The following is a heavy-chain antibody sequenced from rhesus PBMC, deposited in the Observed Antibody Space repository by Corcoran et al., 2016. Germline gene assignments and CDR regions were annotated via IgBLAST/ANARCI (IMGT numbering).Heavy chain of an antibody. D-gene: IGHD2-27*01. J-gene: IGHJ4*01. CDR2: ISYSGSS. CDR1: GYSISSGYG. V-gene: IGHV4-127*01. Sequence: QVQLQELGPGLVKPSETLSLTCAVSGYSISSGYGWSWIRQPPGKGLGGSGDISYSGSSYYTPSFKSRVTISIDTSKNQFSLKLSSVTAADTAVYYCARDLPRPYCSGIYCRHVGFDYWGQGVLVTVSS. CDR3: ARDLPRPYCSGIYCRHVGFDY.